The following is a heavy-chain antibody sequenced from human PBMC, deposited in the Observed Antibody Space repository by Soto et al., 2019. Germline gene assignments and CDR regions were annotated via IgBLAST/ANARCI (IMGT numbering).Heavy chain of an antibody. CDR1: GYTYITYT. D-gene: IGHD3-16*01. Sequence: QVQLMQSGVEVKKPGASVKVSCKASGYTYITYTVSWVRQAPGQGLEWMGWISAFNGNTDSAQKFQDRVTLTTDTSTSTAYMELRSLTSDDTAIYYCATSTIGGTWYDHWGQGTLIIVSS. CDR2: ISAFNGNT. J-gene: IGHJ5*02. CDR3: ATSTIGGTWYDH. V-gene: IGHV1-18*01.